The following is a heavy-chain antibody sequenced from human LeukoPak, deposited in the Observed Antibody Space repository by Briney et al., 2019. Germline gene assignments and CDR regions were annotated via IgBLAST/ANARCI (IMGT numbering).Heavy chain of an antibody. D-gene: IGHD1-1*01. V-gene: IGHV6-1*01. J-gene: IGHJ5*02. CDR1: GDSVSSYSVA. CDR2: TYYRSQWYH. CDR3: ARGMVGSNWHGNWFDP. Sequence: SQTLSLTCAISGDSVSSYSVAWNWIRQSPSRGLEWLGRTYYRSQWYHDYALSMKSRLTINPDTSKNQFSLQLNSVTPEDTAVYYCARGMVGSNWHGNWFDPWGQGTLVTVSS.